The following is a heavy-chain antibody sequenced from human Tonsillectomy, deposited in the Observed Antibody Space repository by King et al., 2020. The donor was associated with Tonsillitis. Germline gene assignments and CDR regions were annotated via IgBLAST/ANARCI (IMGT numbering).Heavy chain of an antibody. V-gene: IGHV4-59*01. CDR1: GGSISSYY. CDR2: FYYSGST. CDR3: ARDGGYSYGLDY. D-gene: IGHD5-18*01. Sequence: VQLQESGPGLVKPSETLSLTCTVSGGSISSYYWSWIRQPPGKGLEWIGYFYYSGSTNYNPSLKSRVTISVDTSKNQFSLKLSSVTAADTAVYYCARDGGYSYGLDYWGQGTLVTVSS. J-gene: IGHJ4*02.